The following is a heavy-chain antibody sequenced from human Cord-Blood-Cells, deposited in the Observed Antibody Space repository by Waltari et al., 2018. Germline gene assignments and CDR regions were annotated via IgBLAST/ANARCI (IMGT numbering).Heavy chain of an antibody. J-gene: IGHJ3*02. CDR2: IIPIFGTA. CDR3: ARAALNSGSYNDAFDI. CDR1: GGTFSSYA. Sequence: QVQLVQSGAEVKKPGSSVKVSCKASGGTFSSYAIRWVRKAAGQGLEWMGGIIPIFGTANYAQKFQGRVTITADESTSTAYMELSSLRSEDTAVYYCARAALNSGSYNDAFDIWGQGTMVTVSS. D-gene: IGHD1-26*01. V-gene: IGHV1-69*01.